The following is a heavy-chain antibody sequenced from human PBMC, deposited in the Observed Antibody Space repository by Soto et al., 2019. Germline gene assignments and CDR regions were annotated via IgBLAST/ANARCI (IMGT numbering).Heavy chain of an antibody. Sequence: PGESLKVSCKGSGYSFTSYGSGWVRQMPGKGLEWMGIIYPGDSDTRYSPSFQGQVTISADKSISTAYLQWSSLKASDTAMYYCARRSTFWYFDLWGRGTLVTVS. D-gene: IGHD2-2*01. CDR2: IYPGDSDT. V-gene: IGHV5-51*01. CDR3: ARRSTFWYFDL. J-gene: IGHJ2*01. CDR1: GYSFTSYG.